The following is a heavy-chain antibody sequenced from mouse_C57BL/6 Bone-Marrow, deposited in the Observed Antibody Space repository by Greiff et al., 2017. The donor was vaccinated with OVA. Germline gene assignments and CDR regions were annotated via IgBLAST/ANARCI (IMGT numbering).Heavy chain of an antibody. V-gene: IGHV1-50*01. CDR3: ARWYYGSSPDY. D-gene: IGHD1-1*01. J-gene: IGHJ2*01. CDR1: GYTFTSYW. Sequence: QVQLQQSGAELVKPGASVKLSCKASGYTFTSYWMQWVKQRPGQGLEWIGEIDPSDSYTNYNQKFKGKATLTVDTSSSTAYMQLSSLTSEDSAVYYCARWYYGSSPDYWGQGTTLTVSS. CDR2: IDPSDSYT.